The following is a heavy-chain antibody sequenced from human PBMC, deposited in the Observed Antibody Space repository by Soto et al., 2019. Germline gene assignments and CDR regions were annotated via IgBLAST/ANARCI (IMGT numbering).Heavy chain of an antibody. J-gene: IGHJ5*02. V-gene: IGHV1-3*01. CDR2: INAGNGNT. CDR3: AREASHTVVRRVRWFDP. Sequence: ASVKVSCKASGYTFTSYAMHWVRQAPGQRLEWMGWINAGNGNTKYSQKFQGRVTITRDTSASTAYMELSSLRAEDTAVYYCAREASHTVVRRVRWFDPWGQGTLVTVSS. D-gene: IGHD2-15*01. CDR1: GYTFTSYA.